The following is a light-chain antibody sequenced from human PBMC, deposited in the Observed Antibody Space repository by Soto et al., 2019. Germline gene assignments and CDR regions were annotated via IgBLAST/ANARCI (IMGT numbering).Light chain of an antibody. J-gene: IGKJ4*01. CDR1: QSVLYSSNNKNY. Sequence: DIVMTQSPDSLAVSLGERATINCKSSQSVLYSSNNKNYLTWYQQKPGQPPKELIYWASTRESGVPDRFSGSGSGTDFPLNISSLQAEDVSVYYCQQYYSTPPTFGGGTKVEIK. CDR2: WAS. V-gene: IGKV4-1*01. CDR3: QQYYSTPPT.